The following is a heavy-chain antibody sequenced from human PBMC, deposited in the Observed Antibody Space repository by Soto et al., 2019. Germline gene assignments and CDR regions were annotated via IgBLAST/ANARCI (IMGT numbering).Heavy chain of an antibody. CDR2: IIPNSGDT. CDR1: GYMFTGYF. V-gene: IGHV1-2*02. D-gene: IGHD6-13*01. Sequence: XSVKVSCKASGYMFTGYFIHWLRQAPGQGLEWMGWIIPNSGDTNLAQRFQGRVTMTRDTSINTAYMELNSLTSDDTAVYYCARDEAVTGTGFDPWGQGSLVTVSS. J-gene: IGHJ5*01. CDR3: ARDEAVTGTGFDP.